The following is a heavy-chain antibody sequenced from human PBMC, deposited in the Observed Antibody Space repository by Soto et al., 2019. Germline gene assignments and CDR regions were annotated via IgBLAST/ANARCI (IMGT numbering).Heavy chain of an antibody. CDR3: ARVSMGSSSEDFQH. CDR2: MNPNSGNT. CDR1: GYSFTSYD. V-gene: IGHV1-8*01. J-gene: IGHJ1*01. D-gene: IGHD6-6*01. Sequence: QVQLVQSGAEVKKPGASEKVSCKASGYSFTSYDINWVRQATGQGLEWMGWMNPNSGNTGYAQKFQGRVTMTRNTSISTAYMELSSLRSEDTAVYYCARVSMGSSSEDFQHWGQGTLVTVSS.